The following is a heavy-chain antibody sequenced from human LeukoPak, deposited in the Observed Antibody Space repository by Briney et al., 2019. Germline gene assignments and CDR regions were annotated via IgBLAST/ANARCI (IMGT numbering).Heavy chain of an antibody. CDR3: AREYSGSYYFHPFDY. CDR1: GYTFTGYY. D-gene: IGHD1-26*01. V-gene: IGHV1-2*02. J-gene: IGHJ4*02. Sequence: ASVKVSCKASGYTFTGYYMHWVRQAPGQGLEWMGWINPNSGGTNYAQKSQGRVTMTRDTSISTAYMELSSLRSEDTAVYYCAREYSGSYYFHPFDYWGQGTLVTVSS. CDR2: INPNSGGT.